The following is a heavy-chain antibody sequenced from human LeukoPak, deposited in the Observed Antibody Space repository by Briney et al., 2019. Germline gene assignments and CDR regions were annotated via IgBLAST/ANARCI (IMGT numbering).Heavy chain of an antibody. CDR1: GFTFSSYW. V-gene: IGHV3-7*01. CDR2: IKQDGSEK. D-gene: IGHD1-26*01. Sequence: GGSLRLSCAASGFTFSSYWMSWVRQAPGKGLEWVANIKQDGSEKYYADSVKGRFTISRDNARNSLYLQMNSLRAEDTAVYYCARWDSGSYYGIGDWGQGTLVTVSS. J-gene: IGHJ4*02. CDR3: ARWDSGSYYGIGD.